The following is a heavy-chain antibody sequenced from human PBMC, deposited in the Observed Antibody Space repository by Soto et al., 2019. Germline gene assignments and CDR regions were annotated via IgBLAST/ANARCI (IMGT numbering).Heavy chain of an antibody. V-gene: IGHV1-2*04. Sequence: GASVKVSCKASGYTFTGYYMHWVRQAPGQGLEWMGWINPNSGGTNYAQKFQGWVTMTRDTSISTAYMALSRLRSDDTAVYYCARDKSPGGAAAGTGQYYYYGMDVWGQGTTVTVSS. CDR1: GYTFTGYY. D-gene: IGHD6-13*01. CDR2: INPNSGGT. J-gene: IGHJ6*02. CDR3: ARDKSPGGAAAGTGQYYYYGMDV.